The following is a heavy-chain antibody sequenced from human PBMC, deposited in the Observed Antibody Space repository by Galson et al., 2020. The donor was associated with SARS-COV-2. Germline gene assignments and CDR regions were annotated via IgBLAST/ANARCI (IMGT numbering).Heavy chain of an antibody. J-gene: IGHJ6*02. V-gene: IGHV1-69*13. CDR2: IIPIFGAA. CDR3: ARGRTYYYGSGTYYSHYHLYTMDV. D-gene: IGHD3-10*01. CDR1: GGTFSNDA. Sequence: SVKVSCKASGGTFSNDAISWVRQAPGQGLEYMGGIIPIFGAASYAQKFQGRVAITADESTSTVYMELSSRRSEETAVYYCARGRTYYYGSGTYYSHYHLYTMDVWSPGTAFTVSS.